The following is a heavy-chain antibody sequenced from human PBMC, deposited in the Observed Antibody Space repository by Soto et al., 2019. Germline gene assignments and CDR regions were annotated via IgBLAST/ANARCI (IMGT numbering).Heavy chain of an antibody. V-gene: IGHV4-30-4*01. Sequence: QVQLRESGPGLVKPSQTLSLTCSVSGASVAGGSYYWSWVRQPPGKGLEWIGYIPSRGRPFYNPSLTSRGTISADTSKNPLSLQLTSVTAADTAVYYCARDTYSGYDFGLWGQGTLVTVSS. CDR3: ARDTYSGYDFGL. CDR1: GASVAGGSYY. J-gene: IGHJ5*02. D-gene: IGHD5-12*01. CDR2: IPSRGRP.